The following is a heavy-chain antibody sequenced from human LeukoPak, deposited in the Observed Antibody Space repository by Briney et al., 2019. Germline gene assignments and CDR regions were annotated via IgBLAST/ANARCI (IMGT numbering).Heavy chain of an antibody. Sequence: GGSLRLSCAASGFTFSNYGMTWVRQAPGKGLAWISSISSDSSYIHYADSLEGRFTIPRDNAKNSLYLQMNSLRDEDTAVYYCAVNHRDGYSELGYWGQGTLVTVSS. V-gene: IGHV3-21*01. D-gene: IGHD5-24*01. J-gene: IGHJ4*02. CDR1: GFTFSNYG. CDR3: AVNHRDGYSELGY. CDR2: ISSDSSYI.